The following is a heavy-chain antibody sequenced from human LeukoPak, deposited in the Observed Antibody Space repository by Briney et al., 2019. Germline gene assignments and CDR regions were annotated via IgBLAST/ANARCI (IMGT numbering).Heavy chain of an antibody. CDR1: GGTFSSYA. Sequence: SVKVSCKASGGTFSSYAISWVRQAPGQGLEWMGGIIPIFGTANYAQKFQGRVTITADESTSTAYMELSSLRSEDTAVYYCARSLTGYYDSSGPNFDYWGQGTLDTVSS. D-gene: IGHD3-22*01. CDR2: IIPIFGTA. CDR3: ARSLTGYYDSSGPNFDY. J-gene: IGHJ4*02. V-gene: IGHV1-69*13.